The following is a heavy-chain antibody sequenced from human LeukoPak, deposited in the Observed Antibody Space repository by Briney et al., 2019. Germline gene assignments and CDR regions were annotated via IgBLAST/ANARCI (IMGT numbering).Heavy chain of an antibody. V-gene: IGHV3-13*01. CDR3: ARGVSYYYDNSGHPGWYFDL. J-gene: IGHJ2*01. D-gene: IGHD3-22*01. CDR1: GFTFNYYD. CDR2: IRTTGDT. Sequence: PGGSLRLSCAVPGFTFNYYDMHWVRQAPGKRLEWVSAIRTTGDTHYPDSVKGRFAMSREDAKNSVHLQMNTLRAGDTAVYYCARGVSYYYDNSGHPGWYFDLWGRGTLVTVSS.